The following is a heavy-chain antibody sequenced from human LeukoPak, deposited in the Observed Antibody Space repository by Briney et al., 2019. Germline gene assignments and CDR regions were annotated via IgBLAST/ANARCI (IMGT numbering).Heavy chain of an antibody. CDR3: AKLSMDSYYFDY. Sequence: GGSLRLSCAASGFIFSSYGMSWVRQAPGKGLEWVSSIGGSGGSTYYAESVKGRFTISRDNSKNTLYLQMNSLRAEDTAVYYCAKLSMDSYYFDYWGQGTLVTVSS. V-gene: IGHV3-23*01. CDR2: IGGSGGST. J-gene: IGHJ4*02. CDR1: GFIFSSYG. D-gene: IGHD3/OR15-3a*01.